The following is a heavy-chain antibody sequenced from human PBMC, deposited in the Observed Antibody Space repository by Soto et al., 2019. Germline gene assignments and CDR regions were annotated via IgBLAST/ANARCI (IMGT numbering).Heavy chain of an antibody. CDR2: ISGSGGST. V-gene: IGHV3-23*01. J-gene: IGHJ5*02. CDR3: ANGYRSGWYVGWSGNWFDP. CDR1: GFTFSSYA. D-gene: IGHD6-13*01. Sequence: EVQLLESGGGLVQPGGSLRLSCAASGFTFSSYAMSWVRQAPGKGLEWVSAISGSGGSTYYADSVKGRFTISRDNSKNXLXXQMSSQRAEDTAVYYCANGYRSGWYVGWSGNWFDPWGEGTLVTVSS.